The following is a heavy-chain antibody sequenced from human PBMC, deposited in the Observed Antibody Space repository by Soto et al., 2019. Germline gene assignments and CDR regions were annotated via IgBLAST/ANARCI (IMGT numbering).Heavy chain of an antibody. D-gene: IGHD6-13*01. CDR2: ITWNGGTI. CDR3: AKGGSAALIAPSGRDNWFDP. CDR1: GFAFDDYV. J-gene: IGHJ5*02. V-gene: IGHV3-9*01. Sequence: LRLSCAASGFAFDDYVMHWGRQPPGRGLEWVSGITWNGGTIRYVDSVKGRFTISRDNAENSLYLQMNSLRPEDTAVYYCAKGGSAALIAPSGRDNWFDPWGQGTQVTVSS.